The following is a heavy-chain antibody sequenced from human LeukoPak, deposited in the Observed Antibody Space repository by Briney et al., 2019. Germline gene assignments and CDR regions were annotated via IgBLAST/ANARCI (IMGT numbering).Heavy chain of an antibody. V-gene: IGHV1-2*02. CDR1: GYTFTGYY. Sequence: GASVKVSCKASGYTFTGYYMHWVRQAPGQGLEWMGWINPNSGGTNYAQKFQGRVTMTRDTSISTAYMELSRLRSDDTAAYYCARTDTREEATSPYYYYYMDVWGKGTTVTVSS. J-gene: IGHJ6*03. CDR3: ARTDTREEATSPYYYYYMDV. D-gene: IGHD5-12*01. CDR2: INPNSGGT.